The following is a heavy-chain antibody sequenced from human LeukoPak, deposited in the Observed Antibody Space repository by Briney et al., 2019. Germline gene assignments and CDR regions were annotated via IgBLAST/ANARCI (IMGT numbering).Heavy chain of an antibody. Sequence: ASVKVSCKVSGYTLTELSMHWVRQAPGKGLEWMGGFDPEDGKAIYAQKFQGRVTMTEDTSTDTAYMELSSLRSEDTAVYYCTTNRDIXTGXXXLNPGKMSKWGQGTLVTVSS. CDR2: FDPEDGKA. D-gene: IGHD3-9*01. CDR1: GYTLTELS. J-gene: IGHJ4*02. V-gene: IGHV1-24*01. CDR3: TTNRDIXTGXXXLNPGKMSK.